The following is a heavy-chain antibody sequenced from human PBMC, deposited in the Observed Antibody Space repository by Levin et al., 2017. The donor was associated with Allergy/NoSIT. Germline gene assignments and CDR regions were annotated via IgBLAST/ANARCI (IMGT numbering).Heavy chain of an antibody. CDR2: ISGSGGST. Sequence: ETLSLTCAASGFTFSSYAMSWVRQAPGKGLEWVSAISGSGGSTYYADSVKGRFTISRDNSKNTLYLQMNSLRAEDTAVYYCAKIPPSIGGSKTGVYWGQGTLVTVSS. J-gene: IGHJ4*02. CDR3: AKIPPSIGGSKTGVY. CDR1: GFTFSSYA. D-gene: IGHD2-15*01. V-gene: IGHV3-23*01.